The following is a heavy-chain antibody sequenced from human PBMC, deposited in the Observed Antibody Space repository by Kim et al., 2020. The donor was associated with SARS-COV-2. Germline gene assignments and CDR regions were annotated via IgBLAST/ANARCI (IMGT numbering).Heavy chain of an antibody. D-gene: IGHD3-10*01. Sequence: ASVKVSCKASGYTFTSYGISWVRQAPGQGLEWMGWISAYNGNTNYAQKLQGRVTMTTDTSTSTAYMELRSLRSDDTAVYYCARDKGYGSGSPPSSYYYYYMDLWGKGTTVTVSS. CDR1: GYTFTSYG. J-gene: IGHJ6*03. V-gene: IGHV1-18*01. CDR2: ISAYNGNT. CDR3: ARDKGYGSGSPPSSYYYYYMDL.